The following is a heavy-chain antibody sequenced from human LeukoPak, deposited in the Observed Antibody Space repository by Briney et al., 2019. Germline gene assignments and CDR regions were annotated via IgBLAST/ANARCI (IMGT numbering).Heavy chain of an antibody. D-gene: IGHD4-17*01. V-gene: IGHV3-7*01. Sequence: GGNLRLSCAASGFTFSNAWMSWVRQAPGQGLEWVAILKPDGRRGTHVDSVKGRFTISRDNATNSLFLQMTSLRAEDTAVYYCVRGATYGRSDHWGQGTLVIVSS. CDR3: VRGATYGRSDH. CDR2: LKPDGRRG. J-gene: IGHJ4*02. CDR1: GFTFSNAW.